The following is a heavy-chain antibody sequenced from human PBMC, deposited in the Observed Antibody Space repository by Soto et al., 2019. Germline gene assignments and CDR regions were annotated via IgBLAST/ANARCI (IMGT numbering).Heavy chain of an antibody. CDR1: GYRFTSYT. Sequence: ASVKVSCKAFGYRFTSYTMHWVRQAPGQRLEWMGWINTGNGNAKYSQRFQGRVTISRDTSATTAYMELSSLRSEDTAVYYCARAECSSTTCSLGFDPWGQGTLVTVS. V-gene: IGHV1-3*04. D-gene: IGHD2-2*01. CDR2: INTGNGNA. J-gene: IGHJ5*02. CDR3: ARAECSSTTCSLGFDP.